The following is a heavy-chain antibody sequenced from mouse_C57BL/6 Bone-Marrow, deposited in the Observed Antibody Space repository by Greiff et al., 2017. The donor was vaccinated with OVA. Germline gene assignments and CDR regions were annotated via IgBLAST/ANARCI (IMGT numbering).Heavy chain of an antibody. CDR2: INPSNGGT. CDR3: ARRNLTTVVATDAMDY. D-gene: IGHD1-1*01. J-gene: IGHJ4*01. CDR1: GYTFTSYW. Sequence: QVHVKQPGTELVKPGASVKLSCKASGYTFTSYWMHWVKQRPGQGLEWIGNINPSNGGTNYNEKLKSKATLTVDKSSSTAYMQLSSLTSEDSAVYYCARRNLTTVVATDAMDYWGQGTSVTVSS. V-gene: IGHV1-53*01.